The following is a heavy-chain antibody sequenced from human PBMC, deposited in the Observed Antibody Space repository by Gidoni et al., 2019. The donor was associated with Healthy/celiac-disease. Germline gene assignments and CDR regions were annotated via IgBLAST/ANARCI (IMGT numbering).Heavy chain of an antibody. Sequence: EVQLLESGGGLVQPGGSLRLSCAASGFTFSSYAMSWVRQAPGKGLEWVSAISGSGGSTYYADSVKGRFTISRDNSKNTLYLQMNSLRAEDTAVYYCAKDFSGLGTYYYGSGSEGTFDYWGQGTLVTVSS. D-gene: IGHD3-10*01. CDR2: ISGSGGST. J-gene: IGHJ4*02. CDR3: AKDFSGLGTYYYGSGSEGTFDY. CDR1: GFTFSSYA. V-gene: IGHV3-23*01.